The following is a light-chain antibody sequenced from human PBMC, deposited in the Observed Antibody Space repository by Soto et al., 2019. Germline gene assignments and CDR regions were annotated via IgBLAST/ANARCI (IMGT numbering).Light chain of an antibody. CDR3: CSYAGSITYV. CDR1: SSDVGSYNL. Sequence: SVLTQPASVSGAPGQSITISCTGSSSDVGSYNLVSWYQQHPGKAPKLMIYEGTKRPSGVSNRFSGSKSGYAASLTISGLQAEDEADYYCCSYAGSITYVFGTGTKV. V-gene: IGLV2-23*01. J-gene: IGLJ1*01. CDR2: EGT.